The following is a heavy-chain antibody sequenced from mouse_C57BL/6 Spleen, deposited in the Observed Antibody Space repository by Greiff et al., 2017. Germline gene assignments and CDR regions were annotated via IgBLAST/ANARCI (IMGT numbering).Heavy chain of an antibody. J-gene: IGHJ2*01. CDR3: ARSKGTAQATFFDY. CDR1: GYTFTDYY. CDR2: IYPGSGNT. V-gene: IGHV1-76*01. Sequence: VQRVESGAELVRPGASVKLSCKASGYTFTDYYINWVKQRPGQGLEWIARIYPGSGNTYYNEKFKGKATLTAEKSSSTAYMQLSSLTSEDAAVYFCARSKGTAQATFFDYWGQGTTLTVSS. D-gene: IGHD3-2*02.